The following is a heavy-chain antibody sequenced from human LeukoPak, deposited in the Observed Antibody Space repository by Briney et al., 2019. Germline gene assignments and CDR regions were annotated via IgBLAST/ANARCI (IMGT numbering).Heavy chain of an antibody. Sequence: GGSLRLSCAASGFTVSSYAMLWVRQAPGKGLEWVAVISYDGSNEYYADSVKGRFTISRDNSKNTLYLQMNSLRAEDTAVYYCARAESSTWYYFDYWGQGTLVTVSS. CDR2: ISYDGSNE. CDR3: ARAESSTWYYFDY. J-gene: IGHJ4*02. D-gene: IGHD6-13*01. V-gene: IGHV3-30-3*01. CDR1: GFTVSSYA.